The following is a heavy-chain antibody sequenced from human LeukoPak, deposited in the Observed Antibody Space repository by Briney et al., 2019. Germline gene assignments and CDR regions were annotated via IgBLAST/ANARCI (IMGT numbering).Heavy chain of an antibody. CDR1: GFTFSSYW. Sequence: PGGSLRLSCAASGFTFSSYWMHWVRQAPGKGLVWVSRVNSDGSTTSYADSVKGRFTISRDNAKNSLYLQMNSLRAEDTALYYCAKGAAGSYEDFWGQGTLVTVSS. CDR3: AKGAAGSYEDF. J-gene: IGHJ4*02. D-gene: IGHD1-26*01. CDR2: VNSDGSTT. V-gene: IGHV3-74*01.